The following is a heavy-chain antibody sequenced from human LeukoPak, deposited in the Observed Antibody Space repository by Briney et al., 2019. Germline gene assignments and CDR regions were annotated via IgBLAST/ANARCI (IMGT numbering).Heavy chain of an antibody. CDR2: ISSSSSYI. CDR1: GFTFSSYS. D-gene: IGHD6-19*01. Sequence: PGGSLRLFCAATGFTFSSYSMNWVRQAPGKGLEWVSSISSSSSYIYYADSVKGRFTISRDNAKNSLYLQMNSLRAEDTAVYYCATTSSGWRPLDAFDIWGQGTMVTVSS. V-gene: IGHV3-21*01. CDR3: ATTSSGWRPLDAFDI. J-gene: IGHJ3*02.